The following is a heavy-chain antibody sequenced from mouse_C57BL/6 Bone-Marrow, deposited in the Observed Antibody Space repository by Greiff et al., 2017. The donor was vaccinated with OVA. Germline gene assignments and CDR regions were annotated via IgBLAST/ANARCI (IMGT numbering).Heavy chain of an antibody. D-gene: IGHD2-3*01. CDR3: ARAGVYDDSRAWFAY. CDR2: ISDGGSYT. J-gene: IGHJ3*01. V-gene: IGHV5-4*01. CDR1: GFTFSSYA. Sequence: EVQRVESGGGLVKPGGSLKLSCAASGFTFSSYAMSWVRQTPEKRLEWVATISDGGSYTYYPDNVKGRFTISRDNAKNNLYLQMCHLKSEDTAMYYCARAGVYDDSRAWFAYLGQGTLVTVSA.